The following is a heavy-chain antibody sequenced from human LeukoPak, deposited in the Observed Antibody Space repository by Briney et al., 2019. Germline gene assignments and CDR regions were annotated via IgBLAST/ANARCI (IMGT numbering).Heavy chain of an antibody. Sequence: PSETLSPTCTVSGGSISNYYWTWIRQPAGKGLEWIGRVYSGGTSYYNPSLKSRVTLSLDTSKNQFSLTLSSVTAADTAIYYCARGPPTDAFDIWGQGTMVTVSS. CDR3: ARGPPTDAFDI. J-gene: IGHJ3*02. CDR2: VYSGGTS. V-gene: IGHV4-4*07. CDR1: GGSISNYY.